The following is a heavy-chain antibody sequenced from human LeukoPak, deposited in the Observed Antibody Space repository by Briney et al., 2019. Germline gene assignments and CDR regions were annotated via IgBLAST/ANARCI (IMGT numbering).Heavy chain of an antibody. Sequence: GASVKVSCKASGYTFTSYYMHWVRQAPGQGLEWMGIINPSGGSTSYAQKFQGRVTMTRDTSTSTVYMGLSSLRSEDTAVYYCARAPAGYCSGGSCATFDYWGQGTLVTVSS. CDR1: GYTFTSYY. J-gene: IGHJ4*02. D-gene: IGHD2-15*01. V-gene: IGHV1-46*01. CDR2: INPSGGST. CDR3: ARAPAGYCSGGSCATFDY.